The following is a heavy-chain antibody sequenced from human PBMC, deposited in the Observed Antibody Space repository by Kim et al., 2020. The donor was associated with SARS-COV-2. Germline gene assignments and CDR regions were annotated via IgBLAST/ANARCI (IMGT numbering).Heavy chain of an antibody. Sequence: DSVKGRFTISRDNSKNTLYLQMNSLRAEDTAVYYCAKVPWGMATIRWFDPWGQGTLVTVSS. V-gene: IGHV3-23*01. D-gene: IGHD3-16*01. CDR3: AKVPWGMATIRWFDP. J-gene: IGHJ5*02.